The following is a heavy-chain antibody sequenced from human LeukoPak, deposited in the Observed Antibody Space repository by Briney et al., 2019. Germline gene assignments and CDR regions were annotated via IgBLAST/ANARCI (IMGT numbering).Heavy chain of an antibody. Sequence: GGTLRLSCAASGNYWMHWVRQAPGKGLVWVSHINSDGSWTSYADSVKGRFTISKDNAKNTVYLQMNSLRAEDTAVYYCVSFYETYWGRGTLVTVSS. D-gene: IGHD2/OR15-2a*01. CDR1: GNYW. CDR3: VSFYETY. V-gene: IGHV3-74*01. CDR2: INSDGSWT. J-gene: IGHJ4*02.